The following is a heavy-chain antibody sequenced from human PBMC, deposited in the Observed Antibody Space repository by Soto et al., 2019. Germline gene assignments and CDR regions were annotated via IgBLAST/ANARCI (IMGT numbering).Heavy chain of an antibody. J-gene: IGHJ5*02. CDR1: GGSISSSNYY. Sequence: SETLSLTCTVSGGSISSSNYYWGWIRQAPGKGLEWIGSIYYSGSTYYHPSLKSRVTISVDTSKNQFSLKLSSVTAADTAVYYCATQEVGGSYVYTFDPWGQGTLVTVCS. D-gene: IGHD1-26*01. CDR2: IYYSGST. V-gene: IGHV4-39*01. CDR3: ATQEVGGSYVYTFDP.